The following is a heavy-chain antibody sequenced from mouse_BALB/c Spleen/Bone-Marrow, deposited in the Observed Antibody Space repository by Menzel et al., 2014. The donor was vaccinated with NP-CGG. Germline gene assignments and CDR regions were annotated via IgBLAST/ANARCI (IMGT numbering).Heavy chain of an antibody. Sequence: EVQRVESGGGLVQSGGSLKLSCAASGFDFSRYWMTWVRQAPGKGLEWIGEINPDSSTINYTPSLKDKFIISRDNAKNTLYLQMSKVRSEDTALYYCARPGYYGYQDVWGAGTTVTVSS. V-gene: IGHV4-1*02. CDR1: GFDFSRYW. CDR2: INPDSSTI. CDR3: ARPGYYGYQDV. D-gene: IGHD1-2*01. J-gene: IGHJ1*01.